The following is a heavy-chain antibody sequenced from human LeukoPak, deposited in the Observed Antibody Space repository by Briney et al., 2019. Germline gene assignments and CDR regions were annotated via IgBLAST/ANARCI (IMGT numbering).Heavy chain of an antibody. J-gene: IGHJ6*03. V-gene: IGHV3-9*01. CDR1: GYTFGDYG. CDR2: ISWNSGSI. Sequence: GGSLRLSCAASGYTFGDYGMSWVRQAPGKGLEWVSGISWNSGSIGYADSVKGRFTISRDNAKNSLYLQMNSLRAEDTALYYCAKDNYYGSGSLGYMDVWGKGTTVTISS. D-gene: IGHD3-10*01. CDR3: AKDNYYGSGSLGYMDV.